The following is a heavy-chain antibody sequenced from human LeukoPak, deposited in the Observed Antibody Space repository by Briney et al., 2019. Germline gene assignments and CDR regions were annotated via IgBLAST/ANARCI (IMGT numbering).Heavy chain of an antibody. V-gene: IGHV4-4*08. CDR3: ARASNYYDSSGYWGYFDY. J-gene: IGHJ4*02. CDR2: IYSSGST. CDR1: GGSISSYY. D-gene: IGHD3-22*01. Sequence: PSETLSLTCTVSGGSISSYYWSWIRQPPGKGLEWIGYIYSSGSTSYNPSFKSRVTVSVDTSKNQFSLKLSSVTAADTAVYYCARASNYYDSSGYWGYFDYWGQGTLVTVSS.